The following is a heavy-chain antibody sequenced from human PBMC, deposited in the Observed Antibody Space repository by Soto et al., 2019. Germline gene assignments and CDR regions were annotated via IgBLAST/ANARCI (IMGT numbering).Heavy chain of an antibody. CDR1: GGTFSSYA. Sequence: SVRVSCKASGGTFSSYAISWVRQAPGQGLEWMGGIIPIFGTANYAQKFQGRVTITADESTSTAYMELSSLRSEDTAVYYCARSIAARRGEVVHYSPSMDVWGQGTLVPVSS. D-gene: IGHD6-6*01. CDR2: IIPIFGTA. V-gene: IGHV1-69*13. CDR3: ARSIAARRGEVVHYSPSMDV. J-gene: IGHJ6*02.